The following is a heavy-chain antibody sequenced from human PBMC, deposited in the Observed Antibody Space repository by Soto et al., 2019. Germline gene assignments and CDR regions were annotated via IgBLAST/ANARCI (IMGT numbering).Heavy chain of an antibody. D-gene: IGHD1-26*01. CDR3: VQGGESYYHQY. V-gene: IGHV3-23*01. CDR1: GFTFSSYA. CDR2: VSGSGGTA. Sequence: GGSLRLSCTASGFTFSSYAMSWVRQAPGKGLEWVSGVSGSGGTAHYSDSVKGRFTVSRDNSKNTLSLQMSSLRAEDTAVYYCVQGGESYYHQYWGQGTQVTVSS. J-gene: IGHJ4*02.